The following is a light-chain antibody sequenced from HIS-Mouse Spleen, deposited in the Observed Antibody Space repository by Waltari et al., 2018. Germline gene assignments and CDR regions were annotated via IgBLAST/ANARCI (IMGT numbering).Light chain of an antibody. V-gene: IGLV2-23*01. J-gene: IGLJ3*02. CDR2: ECS. CDR3: CSYAGSSTWV. CDR1: SSDVGSYNL. Sequence: QSALTQPASVSGSPGQSITISCTGTSSDVGSYNLVSCYQQHPGKAPRHMIYECSKRPSVVSNRFSGYKSGNTASLTISGLQAEDEADYYCCSYAGSSTWVFGGGTKLTVL.